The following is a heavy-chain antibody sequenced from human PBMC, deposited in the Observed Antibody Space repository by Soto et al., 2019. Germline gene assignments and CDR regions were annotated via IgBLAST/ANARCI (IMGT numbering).Heavy chain of an antibody. V-gene: IGHV3-30-3*01. Sequence: GGSLRLSCAASGFTFSHYAMHWVRRAPGKGLEWVAIISYNGYNIHYADSVEGRFSISRDNSGSTLYLQLSGLGADDTAIYYCVREDYGQYYFDYWGQGALVTVSS. CDR1: GFTFSHYA. CDR3: VREDYGQYYFDY. J-gene: IGHJ4*02. CDR2: ISYNGYNI. D-gene: IGHD4-17*01.